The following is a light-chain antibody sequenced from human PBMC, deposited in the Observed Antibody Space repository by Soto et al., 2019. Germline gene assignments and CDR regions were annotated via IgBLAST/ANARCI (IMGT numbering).Light chain of an antibody. CDR1: SGYSDYK. J-gene: IGLJ2*01. CDR2: VGAGGIVG. CDR3: GSEHGTGSNFVIL. V-gene: IGLV9-49*03. Sequence: QLVLTQPPSASASLGASVTLTCTLSSGYSDYKVDWFQQRPGKGPRFLMRVGAGGIVGSKGDGIPDRFSVSGSDQNRFLTIKNIQEENESDYHCGSEHGTGSNFVILFGGGTKLTVL.